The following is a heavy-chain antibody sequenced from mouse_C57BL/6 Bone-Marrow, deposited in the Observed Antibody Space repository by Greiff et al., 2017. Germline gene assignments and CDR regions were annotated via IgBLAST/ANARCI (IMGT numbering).Heavy chain of an antibody. D-gene: IGHD2-4*01. CDR3: TKITRLLHFDY. CDR2: IYPGNSDT. V-gene: IGHV1-5*01. J-gene: IGHJ2*01. Sequence: IQLQQSGTVLARPGASVKMSCKTSGYTFTSYWMHWVKQRPGQGLEWIGAIYPGNSDTSYNQKFKGKAKLTAVTSASTAYMELSSLTNEDSAVYYCTKITRLLHFDYWGQGTTLTVSS. CDR1: GYTFTSYW.